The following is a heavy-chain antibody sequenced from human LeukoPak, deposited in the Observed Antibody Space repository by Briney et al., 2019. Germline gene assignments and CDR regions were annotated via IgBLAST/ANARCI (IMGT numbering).Heavy chain of an antibody. D-gene: IGHD6-19*01. Sequence: GGSLRLSCAASGFTLSSYAMSWVRQGPGKGLEWVSAISVSGNTYHADSVKGRFTISRDSSKNTLYLQMNSLRAEDTAVYYCARARLAVAGNYFENWGQGTLVTVSS. J-gene: IGHJ4*02. CDR1: GFTLSSYA. CDR2: ISVSGNT. CDR3: ARARLAVAGNYFEN. V-gene: IGHV3-23*01.